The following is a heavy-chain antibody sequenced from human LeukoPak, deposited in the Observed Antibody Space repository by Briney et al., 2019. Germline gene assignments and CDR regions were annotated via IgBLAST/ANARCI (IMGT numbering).Heavy chain of an antibody. V-gene: IGHV4-61*02. Sequence: PSQTLSLTCTVSGGSISSGSYYWSWIRQPAGKGLEWIGRIYTSGSTNYNPSLKSRVTISVDTSKNQFSLKLSSVTAADTAVYYCARVGPYCSGGSCYGAAAFDIWGQGTMVTVSS. J-gene: IGHJ3*02. CDR2: IYTSGST. CDR3: ARVGPYCSGGSCYGAAAFDI. CDR1: GGSISSGSYY. D-gene: IGHD2-15*01.